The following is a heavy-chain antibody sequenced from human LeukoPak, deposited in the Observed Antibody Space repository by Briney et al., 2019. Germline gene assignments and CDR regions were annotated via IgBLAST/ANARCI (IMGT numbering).Heavy chain of an antibody. CDR1: GYTFTGYY. D-gene: IGHD6-25*01. V-gene: IGHV1-2*02. Sequence: ASVKVSCKASGYTFTGYYMHWVRQAPGQGLEWMGWINPNSGGTNYAQKFQGRVTMTGDRSISTAYMELSRLRSDATAVYYCARERTPGSGYGVDYWGQGTVVTVSS. CDR2: INPNSGGT. CDR3: ARERTPGSGYGVDY. J-gene: IGHJ4*02.